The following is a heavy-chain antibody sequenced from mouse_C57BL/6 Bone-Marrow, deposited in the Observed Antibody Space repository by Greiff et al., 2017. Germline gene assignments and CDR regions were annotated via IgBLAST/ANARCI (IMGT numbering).Heavy chain of an antibody. V-gene: IGHV3-6*01. J-gene: IGHJ3*01. CDR1: GYSITSGYY. CDR3: AGNYAPFAY. CDR2: ISYDGSN. D-gene: IGHD1-1*02. Sequence: EVKLMESGPGLVKPSQSLSLTCSVTGYSITSGYYWNWIRQFPGNQLEWMGYISYDGSNNYNPSLKNRISITRDTSKNQFFLKLNSVTTEDTATYYCAGNYAPFAYWGQGTLVTVSA.